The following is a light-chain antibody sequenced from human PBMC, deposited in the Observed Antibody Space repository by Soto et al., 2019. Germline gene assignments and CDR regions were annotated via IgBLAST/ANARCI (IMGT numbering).Light chain of an antibody. CDR1: QSVNSY. CDR3: QQRTNWPPSIT. CDR2: DTS. Sequence: EIVMTQSPATLSVSPGERATLSCRASQSVNSYLAWYQQKPGQAPRLLLHDTSNRATGIPARFSGSGSGTDFTLTISSLEPEDFAVYYCQQRTNWPPSITFGQGTRLEIK. V-gene: IGKV3-11*01. J-gene: IGKJ5*01.